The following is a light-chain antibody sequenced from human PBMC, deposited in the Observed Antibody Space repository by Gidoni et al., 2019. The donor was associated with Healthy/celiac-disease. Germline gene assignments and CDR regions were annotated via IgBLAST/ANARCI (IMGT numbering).Light chain of an antibody. CDR1: QSVSSN. CDR3: KQYNNWGCT. Sequence: IVMTQSPATLSVSPGERATLSGRASQSVSSNVAWYQQKPGQAPRILIYGASTRATGIPASVSGSGSGTEFTLTISSLQSEDFAVYYGKQYNNWGCTFGPGTKVEIK. J-gene: IGKJ3*01. V-gene: IGKV3-15*01. CDR2: GAS.